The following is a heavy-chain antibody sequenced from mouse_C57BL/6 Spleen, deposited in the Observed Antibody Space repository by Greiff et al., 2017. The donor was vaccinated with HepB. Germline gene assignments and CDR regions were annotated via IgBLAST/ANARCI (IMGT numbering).Heavy chain of an antibody. CDR3: ARSALTTVVAPNWYFDV. J-gene: IGHJ1*03. CDR2: IDPNSGGT. CDR1: GYTFTSYW. V-gene: IGHV1-72*01. D-gene: IGHD1-1*01. Sequence: QVQLQQPGAELAKPGASVKLSCKASGYTFTSYWMHWVKQRPGRGLEWIGRIDPNSGGTKYNEKFKSKATLTVDKPSSTAYMQLSSLTSEDSAVYYCARSALTTVVAPNWYFDVWGTGTTVTVSS.